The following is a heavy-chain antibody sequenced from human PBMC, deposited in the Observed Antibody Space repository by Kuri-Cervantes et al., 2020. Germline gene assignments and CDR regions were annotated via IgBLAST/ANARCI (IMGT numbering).Heavy chain of an antibody. CDR1: GFSFSSYG. CDR2: IWYDGSNE. Sequence: GESLKISCAASGFSFSSYGMHWVRQAPGKGLEWVAVIWYDGSNEYYADSVKGRFTISRDTSNNTLYLQMNSLRAEDTAVYYCAKDHSSSWAFDYWGQGTLVTVSS. CDR3: AKDHSSSWAFDY. J-gene: IGHJ4*02. D-gene: IGHD6-13*01. V-gene: IGHV3-30*02.